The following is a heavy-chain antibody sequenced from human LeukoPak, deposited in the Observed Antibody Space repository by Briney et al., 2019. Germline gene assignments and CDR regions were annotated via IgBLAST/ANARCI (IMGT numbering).Heavy chain of an antibody. V-gene: IGHV1-2*02. CDR3: ARPIVAAGTLDAFDI. Sequence: ASVKVSCKASGYTFTRYYMHWVGQAPGQGLEWMGWINPNSGGTNYAQKFQGRVTMTRDTSISTAYMELSRLRSDDTAVYYCARPIVAAGTLDAFDIWGQGTMVTVSS. CDR1: GYTFTRYY. CDR2: INPNSGGT. D-gene: IGHD6-13*01. J-gene: IGHJ3*02.